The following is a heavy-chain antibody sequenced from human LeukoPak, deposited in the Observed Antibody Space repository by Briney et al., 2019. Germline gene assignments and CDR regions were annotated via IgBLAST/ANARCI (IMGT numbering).Heavy chain of an antibody. CDR2: ISGSGGST. V-gene: IGHV3-23*01. Sequence: GGSLRLSCAASGFTFSSYAMSWVRQAPGKGLEWVSGISGSGGSTYYADSVKGRFTISRDNSKNTLYLQMNSLRAEDTAVYYCAKALEEEPPYYYAWGSPYDPGGKGPRVTVSS. D-gene: IGHD3-10*01. CDR3: AKALEEEPPYYYAWGSPYDP. J-gene: IGHJ5*02. CDR1: GFTFSSYA.